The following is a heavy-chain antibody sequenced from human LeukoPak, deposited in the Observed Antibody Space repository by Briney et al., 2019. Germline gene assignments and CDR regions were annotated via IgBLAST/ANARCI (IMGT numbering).Heavy chain of an antibody. V-gene: IGHV4-34*01. CDR2: INHSGST. CDR3: ASIAARWSSGAFDI. Sequence: SETLSLTCAVYGGSFSGYYWSWIRQPPGKGLEWIGEINHSGSTNYNPSLKSRVTISVDTSKNQFSLKLSSVTAADTAVYYCASIAARWSSGAFDIWGQGTMVTVS. CDR1: GGSFSGYY. J-gene: IGHJ3*02. D-gene: IGHD6-6*01.